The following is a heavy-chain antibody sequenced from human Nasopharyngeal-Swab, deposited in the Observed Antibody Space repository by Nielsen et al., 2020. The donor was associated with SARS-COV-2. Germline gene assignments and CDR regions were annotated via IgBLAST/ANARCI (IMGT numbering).Heavy chain of an antibody. D-gene: IGHD5-12*01. V-gene: IGHV4-34*01. CDR2: INHSGST. J-gene: IGHJ4*02. CDR3: AREGDIVATTYFDY. Sequence: WIRQPPGKGLEWIGEINHSGSTNYNPSLKSRVTISVDTSKNQFSLKLSSVTAADTAVYYCAREGDIVATTYFDYWGQGTLGTVSS.